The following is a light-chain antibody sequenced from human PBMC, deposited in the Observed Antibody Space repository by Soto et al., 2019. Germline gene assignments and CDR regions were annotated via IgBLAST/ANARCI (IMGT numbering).Light chain of an antibody. Sequence: QSGLTQPPSVSGAPGQRVTISCTGSSSNIGAGYGVHWYIQLPGTAPKLLVYGDSNRPSGVPDRFSGSKSDTSASLAITGLQAEDEADYYCQSYDSSLSGVIFGGGTQLTVL. J-gene: IGLJ2*01. CDR1: SSNIGAGYG. CDR2: GDS. CDR3: QSYDSSLSGVI. V-gene: IGLV1-40*01.